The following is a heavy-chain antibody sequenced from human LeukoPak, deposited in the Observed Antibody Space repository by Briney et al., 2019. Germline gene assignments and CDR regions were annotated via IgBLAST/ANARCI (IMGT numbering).Heavy chain of an antibody. J-gene: IGHJ4*02. CDR1: GGTFSSYA. V-gene: IGHV1-69*13. CDR3: ARDPRPFGYSYGIDY. D-gene: IGHD5-18*01. Sequence: SVKVSCKASGGTFSSYAISWVRQAPGQGLEWMGGIIPTFGTANYAQKFQGRVTITADESTSTAYMELSSLRSEDTAVYYCARDPRPFGYSYGIDYWGQGTLVTVSS. CDR2: IIPTFGTA.